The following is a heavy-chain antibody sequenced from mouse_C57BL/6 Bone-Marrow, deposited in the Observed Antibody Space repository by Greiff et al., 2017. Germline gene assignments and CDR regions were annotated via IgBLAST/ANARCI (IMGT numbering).Heavy chain of an antibody. V-gene: IGHV1-74*01. Sequence: VQLQQPGAELVKPGASVKVSCKASGYTFTSYWIHWVKPRPGQGLEWIGSIHPSDSDTNYNQQFKGKATLTVDQSSSTAYMQLSSLTSEDAAVYYCAIPLYYYGSSDGYWGKGTTLTVSS. CDR1: GYTFTSYW. CDR2: IHPSDSDT. CDR3: AIPLYYYGSSDGY. J-gene: IGHJ2*01. D-gene: IGHD1-1*01.